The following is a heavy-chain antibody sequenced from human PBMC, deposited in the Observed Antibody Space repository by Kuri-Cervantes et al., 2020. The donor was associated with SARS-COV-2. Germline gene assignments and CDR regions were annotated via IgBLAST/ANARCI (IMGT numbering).Heavy chain of an antibody. CDR1: GFTFSSYW. CDR2: IKQDGSEK. V-gene: IGHV3-7*05. D-gene: IGHD2-2*01. Sequence: GGSLRLSCAASGFTFSSYWMSWVRQAPGKGPECVANIKQDGSEKYYVDSVKGRFTISRDNAKNSLYLQMNSLRAEDTAVYYCARDRYCSSNSCYYYGMDVWGQGTTVTVSS. CDR3: ARDRYCSSNSCYYYGMDV. J-gene: IGHJ6*02.